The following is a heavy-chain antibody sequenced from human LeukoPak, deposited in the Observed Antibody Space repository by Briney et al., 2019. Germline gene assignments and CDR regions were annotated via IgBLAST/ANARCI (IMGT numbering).Heavy chain of an antibody. CDR1: GYTFTGYY. Sequence: ASVKVSCKASGYTFTGYYMHWVRQAPGQGLEWMGWINPNSGNTGYAQKFQGRVTITRNTSISTAYMELSSLRSEDTAVYYCARGIGIAVAGTWFDPWGQGTLVTVSS. D-gene: IGHD6-19*01. J-gene: IGHJ5*02. V-gene: IGHV1-8*03. CDR3: ARGIGIAVAGTWFDP. CDR2: INPNSGNT.